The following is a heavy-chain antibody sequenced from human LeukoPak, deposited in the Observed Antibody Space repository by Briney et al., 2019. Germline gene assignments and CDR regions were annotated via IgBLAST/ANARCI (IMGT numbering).Heavy chain of an antibody. Sequence: GGSLRLSCAASGFTFSSYAMSWVRQAPGKGLEWVSAISGSGGSTYYADSVKGRFTISRDNSKNTLYLQMNSLRAEDTAVYYCAKYPSSVPAATRGKWFDPWGQGTLVTVSS. CDR3: AKYPSSVPAATRGKWFDP. V-gene: IGHV3-23*01. D-gene: IGHD2-2*01. CDR2: ISGSGGST. J-gene: IGHJ5*02. CDR1: GFTFSSYA.